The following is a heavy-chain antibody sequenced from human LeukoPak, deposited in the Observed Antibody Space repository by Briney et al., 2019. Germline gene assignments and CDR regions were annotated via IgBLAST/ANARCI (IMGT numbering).Heavy chain of an antibody. D-gene: IGHD5-24*01. Sequence: SQTLSLTCTVSGGSISSGDYYWSWIRKPPGKGLEWIGYIYYSGSTYYNPSLKSRVTISVDTSKNQFSLKLSSVTAADTAVYYCARDPGDGYNYGTAFDIWGQGTMVTVSS. J-gene: IGHJ3*02. CDR1: GGSISSGDYY. CDR2: IYYSGST. V-gene: IGHV4-30-4*08. CDR3: ARDPGDGYNYGTAFDI.